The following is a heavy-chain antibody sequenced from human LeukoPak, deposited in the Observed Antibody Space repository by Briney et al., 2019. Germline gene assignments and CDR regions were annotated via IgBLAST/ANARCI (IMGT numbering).Heavy chain of an antibody. V-gene: IGHV3-7*01. CDR1: GFTFSNAW. CDR3: AKAEDD. J-gene: IGHJ4*02. D-gene: IGHD5-24*01. CDR2: IKQDGSEK. Sequence: GGSLRLSCAASGFTFSNAWMSWVRQAPGKGLEWVANIKQDGSEKYYVDSVKGRFTISRDNAKNSLYLQMNSLRAEDTAVYYCAKAEDDWGQGTLVTVSS.